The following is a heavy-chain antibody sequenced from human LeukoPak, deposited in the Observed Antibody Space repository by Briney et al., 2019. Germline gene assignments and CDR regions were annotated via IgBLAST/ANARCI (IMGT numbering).Heavy chain of an antibody. V-gene: IGHV3-23*01. D-gene: IGHD5-24*01. CDR2: ISGSGGST. J-gene: IGHJ4*02. CDR3: ARDQGEMATVFDY. Sequence: PGGSLRLSCAASGFTFSSYAMSWVRQAPGKGLEWVSAISGSGGSTYYADSVKGRFTTSRDNSKNTLYLQMNSLRAEDTAVYYCARDQGEMATVFDYWGQGTLVTVSS. CDR1: GFTFSSYA.